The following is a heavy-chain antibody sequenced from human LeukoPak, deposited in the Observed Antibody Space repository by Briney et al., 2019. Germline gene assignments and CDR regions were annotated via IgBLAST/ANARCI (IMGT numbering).Heavy chain of an antibody. Sequence: GGSLRLSCAASGFTFSSYGMHWVRQAPGKGLEGVAFIRYDGSNKYYADSVKGPFTISRDNSKHTLYLQVNRLRAEDTAVYYCAKDFVSSWGPGGEAYYYYCYMDVWGRGTAVTVSS. CDR1: GFTFSSYG. CDR2: IRYDGSNK. V-gene: IGHV3-30*02. CDR3: AKDFVSSWGPGGEAYYYYCYMDV. D-gene: IGHD6-13*01. J-gene: IGHJ6*03.